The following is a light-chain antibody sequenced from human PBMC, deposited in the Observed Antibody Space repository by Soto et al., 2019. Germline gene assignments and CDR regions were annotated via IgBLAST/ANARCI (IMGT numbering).Light chain of an antibody. CDR1: SSEVGGYNY. Sequence: QSMPAEPPSATGSPAQSATISCTGNSSEVGGYNYVSWYQQHPGKAPKLMMYEVSKRSSGVPDRFSGSKSGNTASLTVSGLQAEDEADYYCSSYAGSNNYVFGTGTKVTVL. CDR3: SSYAGSNNYV. J-gene: IGLJ1*01. CDR2: EVS. V-gene: IGLV2-8*01.